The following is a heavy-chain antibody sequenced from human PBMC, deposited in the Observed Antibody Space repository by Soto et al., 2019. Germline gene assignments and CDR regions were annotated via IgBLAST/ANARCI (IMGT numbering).Heavy chain of an antibody. J-gene: IGHJ4*02. V-gene: IGHV3-23*01. Sequence: EQVLESGGGLVQPGGSLRLSCEASGFMFNHYAMAWVRQTPGKGLEWVSVISGSTGTTYYADSVKGRFTISRDNSKNTVYLQMNSLRVEDSALYSCAKVIVLGASTREYWGPGTRVTVSS. CDR3: AKVIVLGASTREY. CDR2: ISGSTGTT. D-gene: IGHD6-6*01. CDR1: GFMFNHYA.